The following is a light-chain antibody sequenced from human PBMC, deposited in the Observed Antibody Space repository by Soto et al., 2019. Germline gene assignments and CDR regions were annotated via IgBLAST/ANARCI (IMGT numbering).Light chain of an antibody. CDR2: EGS. J-gene: IGLJ2*01. V-gene: IGLV2-23*01. CDR1: SSDVGSYNL. CDR3: CSYAGSTL. Sequence: QSALTQPASVSGSPGQSITISCTGTSSDVGSYNLVSWYQQHPGEAPKLMIYEGSKRPSGVSNRFSGSKSGNTASLTISGLQAEDEADYYCCSYAGSTLFGGGTKLTVL.